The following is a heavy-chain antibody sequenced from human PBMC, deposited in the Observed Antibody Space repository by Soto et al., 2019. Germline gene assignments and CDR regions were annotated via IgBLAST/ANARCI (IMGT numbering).Heavy chain of an antibody. Sequence: PGGSLRLSCAASGFTFSRYAMHWVRQAPGKGPEWMGVVTYDGTNKYYSDSVRGRFTISRDNSQDTLYLQMNSLRAEDTAVYYCARSWGPRAWFDPWGQGTLVTVSS. J-gene: IGHJ5*02. V-gene: IGHV3-30*14. CDR3: ARSWGPRAWFDP. D-gene: IGHD3-16*01. CDR2: VTYDGTNK. CDR1: GFTFSRYA.